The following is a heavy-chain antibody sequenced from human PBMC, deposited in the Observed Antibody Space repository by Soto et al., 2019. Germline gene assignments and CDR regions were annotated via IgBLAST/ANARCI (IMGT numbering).Heavy chain of an antibody. CDR2: IYYNGNT. CDR3: ARSNWYSEY. D-gene: IGHD7-27*01. J-gene: IGHJ4*02. CDR1: GGSISNHY. Sequence: QVQLQESGPGLVKPSETLSLTCTVSGGSISNHYWSWIRQPPGKGLEWIGYIYYNGNTNYNPSLKSRVPMSVDTSKNQFSLKLSSVTAADTAVYYCARSNWYSEYWGQGTLVTVSS. V-gene: IGHV4-59*11.